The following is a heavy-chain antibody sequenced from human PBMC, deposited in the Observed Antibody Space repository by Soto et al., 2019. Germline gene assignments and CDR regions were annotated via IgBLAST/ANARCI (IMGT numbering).Heavy chain of an antibody. CDR3: ARGRISARPRYYYAY. D-gene: IGHD6-6*01. CDR2: INHSGST. J-gene: IGHJ4*02. CDR1: GGSFSGYY. V-gene: IGHV4-34*01. Sequence: SETLSLTCAVYGGSFSGYYWSWIRQPPGKGLEWIGEINHSGSTNYNPSLKSRVTISVDTSKNQFSLKLSSVTAADTAVYYCARGRISARPRYYYAYWGRGTLVTVSA.